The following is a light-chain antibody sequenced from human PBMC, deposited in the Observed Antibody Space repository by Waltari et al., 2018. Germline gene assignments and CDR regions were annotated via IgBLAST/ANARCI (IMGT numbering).Light chain of an antibody. CDR2: GAS. CDR1: QSVTRA. J-gene: IGKJ1*01. V-gene: IGKV3-20*01. Sequence: EIVLTQSPGTLSLSPGESATLSGRTSQSVTRALAWYQQKPGQAPRLLIYGASNRATGIPDRFSGSGSGTDFSLAISSLEHEDFAVYYCQHYLRLPVTFGQGTKVEVK. CDR3: QHYLRLPVT.